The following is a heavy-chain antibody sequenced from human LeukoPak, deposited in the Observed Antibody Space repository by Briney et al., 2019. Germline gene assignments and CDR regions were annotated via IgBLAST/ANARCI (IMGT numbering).Heavy chain of an antibody. J-gene: IGHJ4*02. CDR1: GFTFSSYS. V-gene: IGHV3-21*01. CDR2: ISSSSSYI. Sequence: PGGSLRLSCAASGFTFSSYSLSWVRQAPGKGLEWVSSISSSSSYIYYADSVKGRFTISRDNAKNSLYLQMNSLRAEDTAVYYCARDHVEMATSGVDYWGQGTLVTVSS. CDR3: ARDHVEMATSGVDY. D-gene: IGHD5-24*01.